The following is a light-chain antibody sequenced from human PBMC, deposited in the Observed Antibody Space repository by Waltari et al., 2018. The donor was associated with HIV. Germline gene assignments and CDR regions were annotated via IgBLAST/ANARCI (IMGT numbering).Light chain of an antibody. CDR2: DKN. CDR1: SSNIGNHS. V-gene: IGLV1-51*01. J-gene: IGLJ1*01. CDR3: GTWDSSLSAGGV. Sequence: SVLTQPPSVSAAPGQTVTISFSGSSSNIGNHSVSWYQQLPGTAPKLPIYDKNKRPSVLLDRFSGYKSGTSATLSITGLQTGDEADYYCGTWDSSLSAGGVFGTGTKVTVL.